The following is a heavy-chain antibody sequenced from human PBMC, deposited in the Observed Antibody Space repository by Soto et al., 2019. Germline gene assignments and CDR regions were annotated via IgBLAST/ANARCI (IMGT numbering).Heavy chain of an antibody. Sequence: QVQLQESGPGLVKPSGTLSLTCSVSGAPISSTSSDDWWSWVRQPPGKGLEWIGEIYHSGSTNYNPSLKRRVPMSVDKSRNQFSLRLSSLTAADTAVYYCAKMVGATLVDYWGQGTLVTVSS. V-gene: IGHV4-4*02. CDR3: AKMVGATLVDY. CDR2: IYHSGST. J-gene: IGHJ4*02. CDR1: GAPISSTSSDDW. D-gene: IGHD1-26*01.